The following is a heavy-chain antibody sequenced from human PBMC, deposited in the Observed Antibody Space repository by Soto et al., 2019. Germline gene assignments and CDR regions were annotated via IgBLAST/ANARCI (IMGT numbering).Heavy chain of an antibody. CDR3: ARGGHVVVVTAALDY. CDR2: VNPSGGHT. Sequence: ASVKVSCKASGDTFTDYYIHWVRQAPGQGLEWMGTVNPSGGHTTYAQHFLGRVTMTRDTSTSTLYMELTSLTSDDTAIYYCARGGHVVVVTAALDYWGQGTLVTVCS. J-gene: IGHJ4*02. D-gene: IGHD2-21*02. V-gene: IGHV1-46*01. CDR1: GDTFTDYY.